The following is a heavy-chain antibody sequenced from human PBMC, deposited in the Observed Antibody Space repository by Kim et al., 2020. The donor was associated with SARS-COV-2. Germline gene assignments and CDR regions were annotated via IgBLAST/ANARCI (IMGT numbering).Heavy chain of an antibody. CDR1: GFTFSSYS. V-gene: IGHV3-48*02. Sequence: GGSLRLSCATSGFTFSSYSMTWVRQAPGKGLEWVSYISSSSSTIYYADSVKGRLTISRDNAKNSLYLQMNSLRDEDTAVYYCARGWGGFWCGYPGRFNPWGRGSLVT. CDR3: ARGWGGFWCGYPGRFNP. J-gene: IGHJ5*02. CDR2: ISSSSSTI. D-gene: IGHD3-3*01.